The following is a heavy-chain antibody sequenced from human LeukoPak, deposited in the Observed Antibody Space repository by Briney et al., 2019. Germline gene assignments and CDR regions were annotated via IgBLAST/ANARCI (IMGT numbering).Heavy chain of an antibody. D-gene: IGHD4-23*01. CDR2: ISSSSSYI. Sequence: ESGRSLRLSCAASGFTFSSYGMHWVRQAPGKGLEWVSFISSSSSYIYYADSVKGRFTISRDNAKNPLYLQMNSLRAEDTAVYYCARVYGGNSDDAFDIWGQGTMVTVSS. CDR1: GFTFSSYG. CDR3: ARVYGGNSDDAFDI. J-gene: IGHJ3*02. V-gene: IGHV3-21*01.